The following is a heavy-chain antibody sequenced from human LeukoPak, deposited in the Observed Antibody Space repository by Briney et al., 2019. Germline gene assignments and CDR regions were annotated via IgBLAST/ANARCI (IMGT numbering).Heavy chain of an antibody. V-gene: IGHV3-9*01. CDR3: AKRNYYYGMDV. CDR1: GFTVSRNY. J-gene: IGHJ6*02. Sequence: GGSLRLSCAVSGFTVSRNYMSWVRQAPGKGLEWVSGISWNSGSIGYADSVKGRFTISRDNAKNSLYLQMNSLRAEDTALYYCAKRNYYYGMDVWGQGTTVTVSS. CDR2: ISWNSGSI.